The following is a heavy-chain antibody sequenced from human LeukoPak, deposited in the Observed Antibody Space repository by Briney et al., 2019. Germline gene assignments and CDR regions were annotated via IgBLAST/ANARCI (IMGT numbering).Heavy chain of an antibody. J-gene: IGHJ6*02. Sequence: ASVKVSCKASGYTFTGYYMHWVRQAPGQGLEWMGWINSNSGGTNYAQKFQGRVTMTRDTSISTAYMELSRLRSDDTAVYYCARSMVGRGDQLLWFGELLYYGMDVWGQGTTVTVSS. CDR1: GYTFTGYY. CDR3: ARSMVGRGDQLLWFGELLYYGMDV. V-gene: IGHV1-2*02. D-gene: IGHD3-10*01. CDR2: INSNSGGT.